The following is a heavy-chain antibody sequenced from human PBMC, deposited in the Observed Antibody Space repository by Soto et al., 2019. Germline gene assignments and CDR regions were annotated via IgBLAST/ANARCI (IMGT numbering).Heavy chain of an antibody. CDR1: GFTLSSYD. V-gene: IGHV3-13*01. CDR3: AREFCSGGLCFGWYYLDL. D-gene: IGHD2-15*01. CDR2: IGVTGDT. J-gene: IGHJ4*02. Sequence: GGSLRLSCAVSGFTLSSYDIHWVRQTTGKGLEWVSSIGVTGDTYYLDAVKGRFTISRENARDSVYLQMNSLRAEDTAVYLCAREFCSGGLCFGWYYLDLWGQGTLVTVSS.